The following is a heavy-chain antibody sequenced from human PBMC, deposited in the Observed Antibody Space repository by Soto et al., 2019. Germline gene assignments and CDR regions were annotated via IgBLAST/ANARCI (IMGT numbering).Heavy chain of an antibody. Sequence: PGGSLRLSCATSGFTFSSYSMNWVRQAPGKGLEWVSSISSSSSYIYYADSVKGRFTISRDNAKNSLYLQMNSLRAEDTAVYYCARDRPVITIFGVVIMNPHRDYYYGMDVWGQGTTVTVSS. J-gene: IGHJ6*02. CDR2: ISSSSSYI. V-gene: IGHV3-21*01. D-gene: IGHD3-3*01. CDR1: GFTFSSYS. CDR3: ARDRPVITIFGVVIMNPHRDYYYGMDV.